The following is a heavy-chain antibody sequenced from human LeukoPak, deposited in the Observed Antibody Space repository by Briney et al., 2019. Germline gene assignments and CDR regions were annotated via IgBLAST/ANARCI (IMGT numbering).Heavy chain of an antibody. Sequence: GGSLRLSCAASGFXFSSYWIHWVRQAPGKGLVWVSRINSDGSSTSYADSVKGRFTISRDNAKNTLYLQMNSLRAEDTAVYYCARDPYYYDSSGYPFDYWGQGTLVTVSS. V-gene: IGHV3-74*01. D-gene: IGHD3-22*01. J-gene: IGHJ4*02. CDR1: GFXFSSYW. CDR3: ARDPYYYDSSGYPFDY. CDR2: INSDGSST.